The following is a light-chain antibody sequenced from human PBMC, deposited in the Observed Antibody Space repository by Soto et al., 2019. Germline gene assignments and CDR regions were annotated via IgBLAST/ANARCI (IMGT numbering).Light chain of an antibody. CDR3: QQYGSSGT. V-gene: IGKV3-20*01. CDR1: QSVSNNY. CDR2: GES. Sequence: EIVMTQSPATLSVSPGERATLSCRASQSVSNNYLAWYQQKPGQAPRLLIYGESNRATGIPDRFSGSGSGTDFTLTISRLEPEDFAVYYCQQYGSSGTVGQGTKVDI. J-gene: IGKJ1*01.